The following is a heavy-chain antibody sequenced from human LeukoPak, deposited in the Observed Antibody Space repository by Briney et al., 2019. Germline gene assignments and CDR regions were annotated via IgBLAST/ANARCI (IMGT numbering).Heavy chain of an antibody. CDR1: GFTFSSYS. J-gene: IGHJ4*02. CDR3: ARTSTDYYDSSGYWSDIDY. CDR2: IKQDGSEK. Sequence: PGGSLRLSCAVSGFTFSSYSMNWVRQAPGKGLEWVANIKQDGSEKYYVDSVKGRFTISRDNAKNSLYLQMNSLRAEDTAVYYCARTSTDYYDSSGYWSDIDYWGQGTLVTVSS. V-gene: IGHV3-7*01. D-gene: IGHD3-22*01.